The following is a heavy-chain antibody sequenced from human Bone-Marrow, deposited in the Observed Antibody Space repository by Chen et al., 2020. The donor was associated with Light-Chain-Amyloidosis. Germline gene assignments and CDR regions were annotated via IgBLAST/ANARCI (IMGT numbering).Heavy chain of an antibody. D-gene: IGHD3-22*01. Sequence: QVQLVQSGAEVKRPGASVKVSCEASGYTFTAHFMYWVRQAPGQGPEWMGWINPKSGATTYVQKFQGRLSLTRDTSISTAYMELSSLRSDDTAVYYCIFRGPDFDTWGLGSLVTVSS. CDR2: INPKSGAT. CDR3: IFRGPDFDT. V-gene: IGHV1-2*02. J-gene: IGHJ4*02. CDR1: GYTFTAHF.